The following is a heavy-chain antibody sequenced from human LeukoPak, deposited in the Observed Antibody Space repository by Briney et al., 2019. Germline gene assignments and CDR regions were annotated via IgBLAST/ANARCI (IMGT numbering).Heavy chain of an antibody. CDR3: AREGYPRSGFDY. J-gene: IGHJ4*02. CDR2: ISSSGSTI. V-gene: IGHV3-48*03. Sequence: GGSLRLSCAASGFTFSSYEMNWVRQAPGKGLEWVSYISSSGSTIYYADSVKGRFTISRDNAKNSLYLQMNSLRAEDTAVYYCAREGYPRSGFDYWGQGTLVTVSS. CDR1: GFTFSSYE. D-gene: IGHD2-2*01.